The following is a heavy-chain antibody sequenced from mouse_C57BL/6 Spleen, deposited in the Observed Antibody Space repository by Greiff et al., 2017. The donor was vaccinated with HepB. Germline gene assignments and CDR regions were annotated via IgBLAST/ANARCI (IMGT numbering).Heavy chain of an antibody. J-gene: IGHJ1*03. V-gene: IGHV1-42*01. Sequence: EVQLQQSGPELVKPGASVKISCKASGYSFTGYYMNWVKQSPEKSLEWIGEINPSTGGTTYNQKFKATATLTVDKSSSTAYMQLKSLTSEDSAVYYCARGEYDGWYFDVWGTGTTVTVSS. CDR3: ARGEYDGWYFDV. CDR1: GYSFTGYY. D-gene: IGHD2-14*01. CDR2: INPSTGGT.